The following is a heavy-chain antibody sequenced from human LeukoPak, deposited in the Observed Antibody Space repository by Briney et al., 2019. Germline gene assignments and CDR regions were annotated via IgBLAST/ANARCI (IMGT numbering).Heavy chain of an antibody. CDR1: GDSFSSNSAA. CDR3: ARERGSPTWFDY. CDR2: TYYRSTWYN. Sequence: SQTLSLTCALSGDSFSSNSAAWTWIRQSPSRGLEWLGRTYYRSTWYNDYAVSVQSRITIHPDTSKNQFSLQLNSLTPEDTAVYFCARERGSPTWFDYWGQGTLVTVSS. D-gene: IGHD1-26*01. J-gene: IGHJ4*02. V-gene: IGHV6-1*01.